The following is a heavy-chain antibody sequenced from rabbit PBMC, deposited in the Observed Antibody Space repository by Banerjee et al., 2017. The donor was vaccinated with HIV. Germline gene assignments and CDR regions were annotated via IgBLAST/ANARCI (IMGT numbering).Heavy chain of an antibody. D-gene: IGHD6-1*01. CDR1: GFDFSINA. Sequence: SLEESGGGLVQPEGSLTLTCKASGFDFSINAMCWVRQAPGKGLEWIGCIYAGSSDTTYYASWAKGRFTISKTSSTTVTLQLTSLTAADTATYFCARDSPYYTYGYLSYAYSLNLWGPGTLVTVS. CDR2: IYAGSSDTT. J-gene: IGHJ4*01. CDR3: ARDSPYYTYGYLSYAYSLNL. V-gene: IGHV1S40*01.